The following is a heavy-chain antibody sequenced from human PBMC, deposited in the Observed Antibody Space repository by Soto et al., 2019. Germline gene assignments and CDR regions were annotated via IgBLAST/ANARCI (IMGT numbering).Heavy chain of an antibody. CDR1: GYTFTDYD. Sequence: ASVKVSCKASGYTFTDYDINWVRQAHGQGLEWMGWVSPNSGNTVYAQKFQDRVTMTRETSISTAYMELSNLRFEDKAMYYCARGRFYSETSTWFAFWGHGTPVTVSS. CDR3: ARGRFYSETSTWFAF. CDR2: VSPNSGNT. D-gene: IGHD2-2*01. V-gene: IGHV1-8*01. J-gene: IGHJ5*01.